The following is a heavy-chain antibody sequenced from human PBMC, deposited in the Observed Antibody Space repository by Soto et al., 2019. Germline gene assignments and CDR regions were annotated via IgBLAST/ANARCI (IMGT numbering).Heavy chain of an antibody. Sequence: QVQLVQSGAEVKKPGASVRVSCQASGYTFTNYDINWVRQAAGQGLEWMGWLNLNSGIAGYAHKCQGRVTMTRNTSISTAYMDLNSLRSDDTAVYYCARDGVVLPAAPMGMDVWGQGTPVTVSS. D-gene: IGHD2-2*01. CDR1: GYTFTNYD. CDR2: LNLNSGIA. CDR3: ARDGVVLPAAPMGMDV. V-gene: IGHV1-8*01. J-gene: IGHJ6*02.